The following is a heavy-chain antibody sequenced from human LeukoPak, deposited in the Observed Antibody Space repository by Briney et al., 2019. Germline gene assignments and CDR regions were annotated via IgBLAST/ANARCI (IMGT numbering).Heavy chain of an antibody. D-gene: IGHD3-22*01. CDR1: GGTFSSYA. CDR3: ARVAATMIVVGGDDAFDI. V-gene: IGHV1-69*04. J-gene: IGHJ3*02. Sequence: SVKVSCKASGGTFSSYAISWVRQAPGQGLEWMGRIIPILGIANYTQKFQGRVTITADKSTSTAYMELSSLRSEDTAVYYCARVAATMIVVGGDDAFDIWGQGTMVTVSS. CDR2: IIPILGIA.